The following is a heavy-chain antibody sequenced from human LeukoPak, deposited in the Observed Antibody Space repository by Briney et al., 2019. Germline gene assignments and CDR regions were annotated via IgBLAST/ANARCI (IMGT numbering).Heavy chain of an antibody. CDR3: AKQSYARSLGE. CDR1: GFHFSDFS. Sequence: GGSLRLSCATSGFHFSDFSMSWVRQAPGKGLEWISTTNSGGTSTYYAESVKGRFTISRDNSKNTLYLQMSSLRVEDTAVYYCAKQSYARSLGEGGPGTLVSVSS. J-gene: IGHJ4*02. CDR2: TNSGGTST. V-gene: IGHV3-23*01. D-gene: IGHD2-8*01.